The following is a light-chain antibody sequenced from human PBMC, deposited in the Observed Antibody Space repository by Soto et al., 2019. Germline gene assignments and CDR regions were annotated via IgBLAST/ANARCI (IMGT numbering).Light chain of an antibody. J-gene: IGKJ4*01. CDR1: QSVSSMY. CDR3: QQLSRYPLT. V-gene: IGKV3-20*01. CDR2: GAS. Sequence: EMVLTQSPGTLSLLPGERATLSCRASQSVSSMYLAWYQQKPGQAPRLLIYGASSRATGIPSRFSGSGSETEFSLTIRAVQPEDFATYCCQQLSRYPLTFGGDTKVDIK.